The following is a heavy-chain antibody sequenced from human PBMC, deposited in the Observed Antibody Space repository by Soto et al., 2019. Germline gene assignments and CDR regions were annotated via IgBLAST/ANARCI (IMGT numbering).Heavy chain of an antibody. CDR1: GCTFSSYA. J-gene: IGHJ5*02. CDR2: ISGSGGST. CDR3: AKSRYGSGSYRWFDP. Sequence: GGSLRLSCAASGCTFSSYAMSWVRQAPGKGLEWVSAISGSGGSTYYADSVKGRFTISRDNSKNTLYLQMNSLRAEDTAVYYCAKSRYGSGSYRWFDPWGQGTLVTVSS. D-gene: IGHD3-10*01. V-gene: IGHV3-23*01.